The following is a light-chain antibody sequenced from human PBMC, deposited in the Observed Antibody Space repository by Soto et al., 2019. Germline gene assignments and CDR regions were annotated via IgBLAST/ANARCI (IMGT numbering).Light chain of an antibody. V-gene: IGKV3-15*01. Sequence: DIVMTQSPATLSVSPGERATLSCRASQSVSNKLAWYQQIPGQAPRLLIHGVSTRANGILRRFSGSGSGTEGARTISSLQSADFAVYDCQKYDNWPNTFGQGTRLDIQ. CDR2: GVS. CDR1: QSVSNK. CDR3: QKYDNWPNT. J-gene: IGKJ5*01.